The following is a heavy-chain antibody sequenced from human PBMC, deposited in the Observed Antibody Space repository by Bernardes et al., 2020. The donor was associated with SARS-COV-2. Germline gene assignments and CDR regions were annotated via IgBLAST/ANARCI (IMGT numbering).Heavy chain of an antibody. D-gene: IGHD1-26*01. J-gene: IGHJ6*02. CDR3: ARESVVGDTDGMDV. CDR2: IKVYNGDI. V-gene: IGHV1-3*01. CDR1: GNTFIGYV. Sequence: ASVKVSCKASGNTFIGYVVNWVRQAPGQRLEWMGWIKVYNGDIKYSQNFQGRVTITRDTSASIVYMEMRSLRSEDTAVYYCARESVVGDTDGMDVWGQGTTVTVSS.